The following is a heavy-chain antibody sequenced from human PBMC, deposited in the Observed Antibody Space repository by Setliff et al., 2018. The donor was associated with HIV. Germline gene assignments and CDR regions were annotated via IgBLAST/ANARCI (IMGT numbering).Heavy chain of an antibody. CDR3: ARDEDYGDDPYYFDY. CDR1: GYTFTSYG. Sequence: RASVKVSCKASGYTFTSYGISWVRQAPGQGLEWMGWISAYNGNTNYAQKFQGRVTMTTDTPTSTAYMELRSLRSDDTAVYYCARDEDYGDDPYYFDYWGQGTLVTVSS. CDR2: ISAYNGNT. J-gene: IGHJ4*02. V-gene: IGHV1-18*01. D-gene: IGHD4-17*01.